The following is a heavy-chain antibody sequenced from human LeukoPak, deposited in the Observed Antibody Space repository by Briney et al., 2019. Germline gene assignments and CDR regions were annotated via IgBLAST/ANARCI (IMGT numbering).Heavy chain of an antibody. J-gene: IGHJ4*02. Sequence: GGSLRLSCAASGFTFSTYAMNWVRQAPGKGLEWVANTQQDGNEKYYVDSVKGRFTISRDNSKNTLYLQMDSLRAEDTAVYYCAKDVGWNYPYYFDYWGQGTLVTVSS. CDR3: AKDVGWNYPYYFDY. CDR2: TQQDGNEK. D-gene: IGHD1-7*01. V-gene: IGHV3-7*01. CDR1: GFTFSTYA.